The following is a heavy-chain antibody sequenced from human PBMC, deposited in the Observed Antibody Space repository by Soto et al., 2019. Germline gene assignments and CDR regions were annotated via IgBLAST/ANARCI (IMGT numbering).Heavy chain of an antibody. CDR3: VAITFGGVIVRPYYFDY. CDR1: GFTFSSYA. D-gene: IGHD3-16*02. J-gene: IGHJ4*02. V-gene: IGHV3-23*01. CDR2: ISGSGGST. Sequence: PWGSLRLSCAASGFTFSSYAMSWVRQAPGKGLEWVSAISGSGGSTYYADSVKGRFTISRDNSKNTLYLQMNSLRAEDTAVYYCVAITFGGVIVRPYYFDYWGQGTLVTSPQ.